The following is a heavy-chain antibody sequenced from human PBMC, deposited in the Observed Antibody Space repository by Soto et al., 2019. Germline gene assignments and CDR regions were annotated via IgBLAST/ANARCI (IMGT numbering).Heavy chain of an antibody. V-gene: IGHV3-30-3*01. CDR2: ISYDGSNK. CDR3: ARAWSDY. CDR1: GLSFSNYA. J-gene: IGHJ4*02. D-gene: IGHD1-1*01. Sequence: GSLRLSCAASGLSFSNYAMHWVRQAPGKGLEWVAVISYDGSNKYYADSAKGRFTISRDNSKNTLYLQMNSLRAEDTAVYYCARAWSDYWGQGTLVTVSS.